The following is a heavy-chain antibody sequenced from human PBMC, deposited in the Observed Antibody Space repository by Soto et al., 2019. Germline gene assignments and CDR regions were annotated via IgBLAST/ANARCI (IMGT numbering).Heavy chain of an antibody. J-gene: IGHJ5*02. CDR3: ARDTGSSNWFDP. Sequence: QVQLQESGPGLVKPSETLSLTCTVSGGSVSSGSYYWSWIRQPPGKGLEWIGYIYYSGSTNYNPSLKSRVTISVDTSKNQFSLKLSSVTAADMAVYYCARDTGSSNWFDPWGQGTLVTVSS. CDR1: GGSVSSGSYY. D-gene: IGHD6-6*01. CDR2: IYYSGST. V-gene: IGHV4-61*01.